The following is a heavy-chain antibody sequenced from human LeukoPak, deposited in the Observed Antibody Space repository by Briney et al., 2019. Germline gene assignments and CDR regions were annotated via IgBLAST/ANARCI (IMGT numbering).Heavy chain of an antibody. V-gene: IGHV3-48*03. CDR3: ARGRDYVWGSYLY. D-gene: IGHD3-16*02. CDR2: ISSSGSTI. CDR1: GFTFSSYE. Sequence: GGSLRLSCAASGFTFSSYEVNWVRQAPGKGLEWVSYISSSGSTIYYADSVKGRFTISRDNAKNSLYLQMNSLRAEDTAVYYCARGRDYVWGSYLYWGQGTLVTVSS. J-gene: IGHJ4*02.